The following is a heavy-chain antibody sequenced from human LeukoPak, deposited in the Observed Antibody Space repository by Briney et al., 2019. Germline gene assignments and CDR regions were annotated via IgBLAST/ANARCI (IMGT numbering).Heavy chain of an antibody. V-gene: IGHV3-53*01. CDR2: IYSDDTT. CDR3: ARAPYDILTGSYFDY. CDR1: GFTVSDNY. J-gene: IGHJ4*02. Sequence: GSLRLSCAAFGFTVSDNYMNWVRQSPGKGLEWVSGIYSDDTTHYADSVKGRFTISRDNSKNTVYLQISSPRVEDTAVYFCARAPYDILTGSYFDYWGQGTLVTVSS. D-gene: IGHD3-9*01.